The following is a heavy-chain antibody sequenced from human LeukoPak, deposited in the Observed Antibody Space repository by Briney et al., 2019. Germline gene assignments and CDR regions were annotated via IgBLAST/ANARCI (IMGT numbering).Heavy chain of an antibody. D-gene: IGHD6-19*01. CDR2: IYYSGST. Sequence: SETLPLTCTVSGGSISSSYWSWIRQPPGKGLEWIGYIYYSGSTNYNPSLKSRVTISVDTSKNQFSLKLSSVTAADTAVYYCAKSAARVSGWYGLDVWGQGTTVTVSS. CDR3: AKSAARVSGWYGLDV. J-gene: IGHJ6*02. V-gene: IGHV4-59*01. CDR1: GGSISSSY.